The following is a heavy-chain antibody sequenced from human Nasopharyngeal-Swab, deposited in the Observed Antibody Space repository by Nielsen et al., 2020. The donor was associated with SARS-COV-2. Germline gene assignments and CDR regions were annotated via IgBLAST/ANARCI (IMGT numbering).Heavy chain of an antibody. CDR1: GGSFSGYY. CDR3: ARGEGIAAAEATYNWFDP. V-gene: IGHV4-34*01. CDR2: INHSGST. Sequence: SETLSLTCAVYGGSFSGYYCSWIRHPPGKGLEWIGEINHSGSTNYNPSLKSPVTIPVDTSKNQSSLKLSSVTAADTAVYYCARGEGIAAAEATYNWFDPWGQGTLVTVSS. D-gene: IGHD6-13*01. J-gene: IGHJ5*02.